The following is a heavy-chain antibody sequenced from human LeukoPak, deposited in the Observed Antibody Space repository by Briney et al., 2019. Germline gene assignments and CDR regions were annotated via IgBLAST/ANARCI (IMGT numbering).Heavy chain of an antibody. D-gene: IGHD2-15*01. CDR1: GFTFSSYG. V-gene: IGHV3-33*06. CDR3: ANQPERYCSGGSCLPSTG. Sequence: GESLRLSCAASGFTFSSYGMHWVRQAPGKGLEWVAVIWYDGSNKYYADSVNGRFTISRDNSKNTLFVQMNSLSSDDTAVYYCANQPERYCSGGSCLPSTGWGQGTLVTVSS. J-gene: IGHJ4*02. CDR2: IWYDGSNK.